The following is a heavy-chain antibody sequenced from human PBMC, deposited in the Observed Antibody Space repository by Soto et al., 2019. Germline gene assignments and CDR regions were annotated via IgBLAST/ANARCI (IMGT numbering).Heavy chain of an antibody. J-gene: IGHJ4*02. Sequence: GKGLEWVAVISYDGSNKYYADSVKGRFTISRDNSKNTLYLQMSSLRSEDTALYYCAKDRSFTMVRGVINVLDYWGQGALVTVSS. D-gene: IGHD3-10*01. CDR2: ISYDGSNK. CDR3: AKDRSFTMVRGVINVLDY. V-gene: IGHV3-30*18.